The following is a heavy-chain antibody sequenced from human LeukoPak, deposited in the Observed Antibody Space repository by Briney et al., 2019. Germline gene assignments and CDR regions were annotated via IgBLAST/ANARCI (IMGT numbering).Heavy chain of an antibody. V-gene: IGHV4-34*01. CDR3: ARVRSSWFGFDY. CDR1: GGSFSGYF. Sequence: SETLSLTCAVYGGSFSGYFWNWIRQPPGKGLEWIGEVNHSGSTNYNPSLKSRVTISVDTSKNQFSLKLSSVTAADTAVYYCARVRSSWFGFDYWGQGTLVTVSS. J-gene: IGHJ4*02. CDR2: VNHSGST. D-gene: IGHD6-13*01.